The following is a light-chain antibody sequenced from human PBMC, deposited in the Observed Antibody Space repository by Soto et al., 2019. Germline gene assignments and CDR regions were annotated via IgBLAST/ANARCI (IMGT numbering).Light chain of an antibody. CDR2: DVS. V-gene: IGKV3-11*01. CDR3: QQRSNWPLT. CDR1: QSVSYY. J-gene: IGKJ4*01. Sequence: EIVLTPSPATLSLSPVERATLSCRASQSVSYYLTWYQQKLGQAPRLLIYDVSNRATGIPARFSGSGSGADFTLTISSLEPEDFAVYYCQQRSNWPLTFGGGTKVDIK.